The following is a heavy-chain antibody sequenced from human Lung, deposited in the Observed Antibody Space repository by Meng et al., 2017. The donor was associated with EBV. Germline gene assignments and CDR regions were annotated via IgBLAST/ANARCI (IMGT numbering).Heavy chain of an antibody. D-gene: IGHD6-13*01. J-gene: IGHJ4*02. Sequence: QVQLQQSGPGLVKPSQTLSLTWSISGDSVSSNSATWNWIRQSPSRGLEWLGRTYYRSKWYTDYALSVKSRININPDTSKNQFSLQLNSVTPEDTAVYYCARDERSWYYFDYWGQGTLAPST. CDR2: TYYRSKWYT. CDR3: ARDERSWYYFDY. V-gene: IGHV6-1*01. CDR1: GDSVSSNSAT.